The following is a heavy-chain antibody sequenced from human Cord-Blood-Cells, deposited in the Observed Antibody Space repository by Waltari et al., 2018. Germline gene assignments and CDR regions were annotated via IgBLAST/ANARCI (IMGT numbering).Heavy chain of an antibody. J-gene: IGHJ4*02. D-gene: IGHD6-6*01. CDR2: IYYSGST. Sequence: QLQLQESGPGLVKPSETLSLTCTVPGGAISSSSYYWGWIRQPPGKGLEWIGSIYYSGSTYYNPSLKSRVTISVDTSKNQFSLKLSSVTAADTVVYYCARQRIAARPDYFDYWGQGTLVTVSS. CDR1: GGAISSSSYY. CDR3: ARQRIAARPDYFDY. V-gene: IGHV4-39*01.